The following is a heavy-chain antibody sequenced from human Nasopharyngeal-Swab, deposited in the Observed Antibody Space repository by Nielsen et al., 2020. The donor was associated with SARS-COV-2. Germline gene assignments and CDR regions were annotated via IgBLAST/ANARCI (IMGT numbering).Heavy chain of an antibody. J-gene: IGHJ4*02. D-gene: IGHD3/OR15-3a*01. CDR1: GYTFSNHS. Sequence: ASVKVSCKASGYTFSNHSMHWVRQAPGQRLGWMGWINPVNENTKYSQKFQGRVTITRDTSANIGYMELNSLRSEDTALYYCARDLDTWGIFDYWGQGTLVTVSS. V-gene: IGHV1-3*01. CDR2: INPVNENT. CDR3: ARDLDTWGIFDY.